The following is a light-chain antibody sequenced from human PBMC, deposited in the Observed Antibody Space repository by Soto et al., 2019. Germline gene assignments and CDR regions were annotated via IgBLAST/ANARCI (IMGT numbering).Light chain of an antibody. J-gene: IGKJ1*01. CDR2: DAS. Sequence: ILMTQSPATLSVSPGERATLSCRASQSVSNNLAWYQQKPGQAPRLLIYDASTTATGIPARFSGSGSGTETNLTISGRQSEDVAVYYCQQQHNWPQWTFGQGTKVEIK. V-gene: IGKV3-15*01. CDR1: QSVSNN. CDR3: QQQHNWPQWT.